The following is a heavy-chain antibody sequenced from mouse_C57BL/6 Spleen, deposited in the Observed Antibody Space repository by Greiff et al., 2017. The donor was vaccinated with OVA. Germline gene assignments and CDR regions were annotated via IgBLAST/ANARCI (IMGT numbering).Heavy chain of an antibody. CDR3: ARFYYDSIDY. Sequence: VQLQQSGPELVKPGASVKISCKASGYSFTGYYMNWVKQSPEKSLEWIGEINPSTGGTTYNQKFKAKATLTVDKSSSIAYMQLKSLTSEDSAVYYCARFYYDSIDYWGQGTTLTVSS. D-gene: IGHD2-4*01. CDR2: INPSTGGT. J-gene: IGHJ2*01. CDR1: GYSFTGYY. V-gene: IGHV1-42*01.